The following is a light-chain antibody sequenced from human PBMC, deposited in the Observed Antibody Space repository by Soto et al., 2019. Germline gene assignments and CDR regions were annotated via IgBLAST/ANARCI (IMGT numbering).Light chain of an antibody. Sequence: PGETATLSCRASQTVNSDYLAWFQQRPGQAPRLLIFATSRRATDIPDRFSGSESGTDFTLAIRRLEPEDFAVYYCHQFGYSPRTFGQGTKVDIK. V-gene: IGKV3-20*01. CDR2: ATS. CDR3: HQFGYSPRT. J-gene: IGKJ1*01. CDR1: QTVNSDY.